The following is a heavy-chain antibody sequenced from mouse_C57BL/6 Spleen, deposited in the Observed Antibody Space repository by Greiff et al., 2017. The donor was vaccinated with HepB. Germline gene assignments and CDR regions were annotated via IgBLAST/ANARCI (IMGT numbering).Heavy chain of an antibody. CDR1: GFTFSDYG. V-gene: IGHV5-17*01. Sequence: EVKVEESGGGLVKPGGSLKLSCAASGFTFSDYGMHWVRQAPEKGLEWVAYISSGSSTIYYADTVKGRFTISRDNAKNTLFLQMTSLRSEDTAMYYCAREDGTHFDYWGQGTTLTVSS. J-gene: IGHJ2*01. D-gene: IGHD1-1*01. CDR3: AREDGTHFDY. CDR2: ISSGSSTI.